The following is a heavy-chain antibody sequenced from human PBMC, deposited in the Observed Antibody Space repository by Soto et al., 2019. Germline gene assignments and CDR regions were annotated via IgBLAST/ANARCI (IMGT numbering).Heavy chain of an antibody. CDR1: GYTFTNYF. CDR2: INPSGGST. J-gene: IGHJ4*02. V-gene: IGHV1-46*01. D-gene: IGHD3-22*01. CDR3: ARENYYDSSGYYTLYYFDY. Sequence: GASVKVSCKASGYTFTNYFMHWVRQVPGQGLEWMGIINPSGGSTTYAQKFQGRVTMTKDTSTSTVYMELSSLRSEDTAVYHCARENYYDSSGYYTLYYFDYWGQGTLVTV.